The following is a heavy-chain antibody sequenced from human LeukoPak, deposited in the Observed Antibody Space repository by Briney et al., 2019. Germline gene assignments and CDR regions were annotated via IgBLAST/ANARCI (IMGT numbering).Heavy chain of an antibody. Sequence: SQTLSLTCAVSGGSISSGGYSWSWIRQPPGKGLEWIGYIYHSGSTYYNPSLKSRVTISVDRSKNQFSLKLSSVTAADTAVYYCARGGVYFDYWGQGTLATVSS. D-gene: IGHD2-8*01. CDR1: GGSISSGGYS. J-gene: IGHJ4*02. V-gene: IGHV4-30-2*01. CDR2: IYHSGST. CDR3: ARGGVYFDY.